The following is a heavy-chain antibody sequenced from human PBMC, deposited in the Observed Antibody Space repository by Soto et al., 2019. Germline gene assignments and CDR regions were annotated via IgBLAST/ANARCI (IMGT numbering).Heavy chain of an antibody. J-gene: IGHJ4*02. D-gene: IGHD5-12*01. Sequence: GGSLRLSCAASGFTFSSYAMSWVRQAPGKGLEWVSAISGSGGSTYYADSVKGRFTISRDNSKNTLYLQMNSLRAEDTAVYYCANGGGYDYSGYWGQGTLVTVSS. V-gene: IGHV3-23*01. CDR1: GFTFSSYA. CDR3: ANGGGYDYSGY. CDR2: ISGSGGST.